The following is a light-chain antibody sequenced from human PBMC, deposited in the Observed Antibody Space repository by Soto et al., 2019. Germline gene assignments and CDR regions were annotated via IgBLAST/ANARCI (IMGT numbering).Light chain of an antibody. CDR2: GAS. CDR1: QSVSSN. J-gene: IGKJ1*01. Sequence: EIVMTPSPATLSMSPGERAPLSCRASQSVSSNLAWYQQKPGQAPRLLIYGASTRATAIPARFSGSGSGTEFTLTISSLQSEDFAVYYCQQYNNWPPWPFGQGTKVDI. CDR3: QQYNNWPPWP. V-gene: IGKV3-15*01.